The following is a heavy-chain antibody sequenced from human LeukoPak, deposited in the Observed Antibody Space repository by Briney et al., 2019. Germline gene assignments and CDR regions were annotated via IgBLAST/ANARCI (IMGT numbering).Heavy chain of an antibody. Sequence: ASVKVSCKASGYTFTSYYMHWVRQAAGHGLEWMGIINPSGGSTSYAQKFQGRLTMTRDTSTSTVYMELSSLRSEDTAVYYCASWGNFNFDYWGQGTLVTVSS. J-gene: IGHJ4*02. CDR2: INPSGGST. V-gene: IGHV1-46*01. CDR3: ASWGNFNFDY. D-gene: IGHD3-16*01. CDR1: GYTFTSYY.